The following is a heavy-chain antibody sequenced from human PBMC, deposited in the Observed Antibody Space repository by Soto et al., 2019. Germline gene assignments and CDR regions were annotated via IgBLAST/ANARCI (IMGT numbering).Heavy chain of an antibody. CDR1: GYTFTSYA. D-gene: IGHD3-9*01. V-gene: IGHV1-3*01. CDR3: AKDWDYDILTGYHGGQ. Sequence: ASVKVSCKASGYTFTSYAMHWVRQAPGQRLEWMGWINAGNGNTKYSQKFQGRVTITRDTSASTAYMELNSLRVEDTAVYYCAKDWDYDILTGYHGGQWGQGTLVTVSS. J-gene: IGHJ4*02. CDR2: INAGNGNT.